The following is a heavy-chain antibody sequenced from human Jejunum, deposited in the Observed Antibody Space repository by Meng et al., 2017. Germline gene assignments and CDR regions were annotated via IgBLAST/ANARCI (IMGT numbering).Heavy chain of an antibody. Sequence: QLLLQESGPGLVKPWGTLSLTCAVSGDSISSSYWWSWVRQSPGKGLEWIGEIYHSGTTNYNPSLKSRVTLSVDKSKNQFSLNLSSVTAADTAVYFCARDFEALNGVWGQGTLVTVSS. V-gene: IGHV4-4*02. CDR3: ARDFEALNGV. J-gene: IGHJ1*01. CDR1: GDSISSSYW. D-gene: IGHD2-8*01. CDR2: IYHSGTT.